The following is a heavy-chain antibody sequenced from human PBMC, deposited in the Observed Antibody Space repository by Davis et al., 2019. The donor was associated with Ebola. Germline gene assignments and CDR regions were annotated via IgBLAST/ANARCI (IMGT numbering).Heavy chain of an antibody. D-gene: IGHD4-17*01. CDR2: IKEDGSEK. CDR1: GFTFSSYW. V-gene: IGHV3-7*01. J-gene: IGHJ4*02. CDR3: ASGFGDHDY. Sequence: PGGSLRLSCAASGFTFSSYWMSWIRQAPGKGLEWVANIKEDGSEKYYVDSVKGRFTISRDNAKNSLYLQMNSLRVEDTAVYYCASGFGDHDYWGQGTLVTVSS.